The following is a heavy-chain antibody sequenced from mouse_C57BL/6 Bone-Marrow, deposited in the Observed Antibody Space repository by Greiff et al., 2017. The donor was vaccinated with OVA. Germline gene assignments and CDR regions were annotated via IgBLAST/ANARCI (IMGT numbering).Heavy chain of an antibody. Sequence: VQLKESGPELVKPGASVKISCKASGYSFTDYNMNWVKQSNGKSLEWIGVINPNYGTTSYNQKCKGKATLTVDQSSSTAYMQLNSLTSEDSAVYYCARRTGTRSMIDAMDYWGQGTSVTVSS. V-gene: IGHV1-39*01. J-gene: IGHJ4*01. CDR3: ARRTGTRSMIDAMDY. D-gene: IGHD4-1*01. CDR1: GYSFTDYN. CDR2: INPNYGTT.